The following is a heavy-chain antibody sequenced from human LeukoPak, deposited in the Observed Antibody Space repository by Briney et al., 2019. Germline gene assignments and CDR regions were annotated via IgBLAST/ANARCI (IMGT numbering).Heavy chain of an antibody. D-gene: IGHD2-15*01. CDR1: GFTFSNYW. Sequence: GGSLRLSCAASGFTFSNYWMSWVRQAPGKGPEWVAKIDKDGSEKYSVDSVRGRFTISRDNAKNTLYLQMDSLRAEDTAAYYCARPGTYCSGYGSCFPFEYWGQGSLVIVSS. V-gene: IGHV3-7*01. J-gene: IGHJ4*02. CDR3: ARPGTYCSGYGSCFPFEY. CDR2: IDKDGSEK.